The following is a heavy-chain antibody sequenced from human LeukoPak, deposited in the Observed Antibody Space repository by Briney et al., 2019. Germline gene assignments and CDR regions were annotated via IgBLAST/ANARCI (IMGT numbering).Heavy chain of an antibody. CDR3: ARISCTSCSAMYYMDV. CDR2: IWYHGSET. D-gene: IGHD2-2*01. J-gene: IGHJ6*03. V-gene: IGHV3-33*01. Sequence: GGSLRLSCAASGFTFSTYGMHWVRQAPGKGLEWVAVIWYHGSETSYADSVKGRFTISRDNSKYKLYLQMNGLRAEDTAVYYCARISCTSCSAMYYMDVWGKGTTVTVSS. CDR1: GFTFSTYG.